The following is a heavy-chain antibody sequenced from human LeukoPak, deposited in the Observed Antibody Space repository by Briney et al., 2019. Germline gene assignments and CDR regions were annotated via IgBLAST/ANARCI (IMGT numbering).Heavy chain of an antibody. J-gene: IGHJ3*02. D-gene: IGHD2-2*01. CDR3: ARATRGAFDI. CDR1: GGSISSYY. Sequence: KTSETLSLTCTVSGGSISSYYWSWIRQPPGKGLEWIGYIYYSGSTNYNPSLKSRVTISVDTSKNQFSLKLSSVTAADTAVYYCARATRGAFDIWGQGTMVTVSS. CDR2: IYYSGST. V-gene: IGHV4-59*01.